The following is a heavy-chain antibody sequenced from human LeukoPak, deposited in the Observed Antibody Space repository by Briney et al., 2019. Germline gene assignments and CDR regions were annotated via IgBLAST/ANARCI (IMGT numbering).Heavy chain of an antibody. J-gene: IGHJ4*02. CDR3: EKDNGYCTSTSCFLKY. CDR2: ISGSGGST. V-gene: IGHV3-23*01. D-gene: IGHD2-2*03. Sequence: GGSLRLSCVASGFTFNSYAMSWVRQARGKGLEWVSAISGSGGSTYYADYVKGRFTISRDNSKSTLYLQMDSLGAEDTALYYCEKDNGYCTSTSCFLKYWGQGTLVTVSS. CDR1: GFTFNSYA.